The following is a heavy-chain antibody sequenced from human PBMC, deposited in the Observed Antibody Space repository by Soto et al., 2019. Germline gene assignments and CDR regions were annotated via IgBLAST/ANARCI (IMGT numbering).Heavy chain of an antibody. V-gene: IGHV3-33*01. Sequence: GGSLRLSCAASGFTFSSYGMHWVRQAPGKGLEWVAVIWYDGSNKYYADSVKGRFTISRDNSKNTLYLQMNSLRAEDTAVYYCARKGIQLWYDAFDIWGQGTMVT. J-gene: IGHJ3*02. D-gene: IGHD5-18*01. CDR1: GFTFSSYG. CDR2: IWYDGSNK. CDR3: ARKGIQLWYDAFDI.